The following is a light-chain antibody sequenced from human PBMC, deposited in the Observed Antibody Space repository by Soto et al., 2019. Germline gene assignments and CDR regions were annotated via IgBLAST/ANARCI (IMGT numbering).Light chain of an antibody. CDR3: QTWGTGIVL. V-gene: IGLV4-69*01. J-gene: IGLJ2*01. CDR1: SGHSSYT. Sequence: QSVLTQSPSASASLGASVNLTCTLSSGHSSYTIAWHQQQPERGPRYLMKLNSDGSHNKGDGIPDRFSGSSSGAERYLTISSLQSEDEADYYCQTWGTGIVLFGGGTKLTVL. CDR2: LNSDGSH.